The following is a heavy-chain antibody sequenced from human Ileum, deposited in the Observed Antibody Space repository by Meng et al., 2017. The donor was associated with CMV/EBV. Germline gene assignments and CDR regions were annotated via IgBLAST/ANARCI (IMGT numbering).Heavy chain of an antibody. D-gene: IGHD5-24*01. V-gene: IGHV4-34*02. CDR2: VNNRGRT. Sequence: PQWGAGPVKPSETPSLTCAVSGEPLNGFFCSWIRQPPGRGLEWIGEVNNRGRTNYNPSLKSRLTISIDTSKRQLSLMVTSVTAADSAIYYCASGRLQFTPSALQHWGPGTLVTVSS. J-gene: IGHJ1*01. CDR3: ASGRLQFTPSALQH. CDR1: GEPLNGFF.